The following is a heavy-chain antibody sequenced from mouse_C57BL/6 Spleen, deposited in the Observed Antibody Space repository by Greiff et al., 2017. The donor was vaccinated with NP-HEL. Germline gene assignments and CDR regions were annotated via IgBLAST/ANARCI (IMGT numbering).Heavy chain of an antibody. CDR2: IYPGSGST. D-gene: IGHD2-3*01. CDR3: ARRDDGYYVGYFDY. V-gene: IGHV1-55*01. Sequence: QVQLHQPGAELVKPGASVKMSCKASGYTFTSYWITWVKQRPGQGLEWIGDIYPGSGSTNYNEKFKSKATLTVDTSSSTAYMQLSSLTSEDSAVYYCARRDDGYYVGYFDYWGQGTTLTVSS. CDR1: GYTFTSYW. J-gene: IGHJ2*01.